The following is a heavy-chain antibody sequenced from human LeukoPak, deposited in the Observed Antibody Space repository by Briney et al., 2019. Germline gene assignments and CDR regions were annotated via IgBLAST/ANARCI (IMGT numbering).Heavy chain of an antibody. CDR3: ARHAYYYDRSGSYEAFDI. CDR2: MYYSGST. D-gene: IGHD3-22*01. CDR1: GGSISSYY. V-gene: IGHV4-59*08. Sequence: PSETLSLTCTVSGGSISSYYWGWIRQPPGKGLEWIGSMYYSGSTNYKPSLKSRVAISVDTSKNQFSLKLSSVTAADTAVYYCARHAYYYDRSGSYEAFDIWGQGTMVTVSS. J-gene: IGHJ3*02.